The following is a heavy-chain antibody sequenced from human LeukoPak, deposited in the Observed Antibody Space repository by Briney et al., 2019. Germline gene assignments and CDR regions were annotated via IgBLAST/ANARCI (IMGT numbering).Heavy chain of an antibody. J-gene: IGHJ4*02. V-gene: IGHV3-7*03. CDR1: GFTLSTFW. CDR2: IKQDGSEK. Sequence: GGSLRLSCVASGFTLSTFWMTWVRQAPGKGLEWVANIKQDGSEKNYVDSVKGRFTISRDNAKNSLYMQMNSLRVGDTAVYYCARGGSRQYNFWGQGTLVTVSS. CDR3: ARGGSRQYNF. D-gene: IGHD5-18*01.